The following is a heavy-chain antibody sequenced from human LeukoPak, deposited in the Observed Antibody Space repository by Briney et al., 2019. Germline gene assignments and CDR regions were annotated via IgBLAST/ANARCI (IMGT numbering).Heavy chain of an antibody. J-gene: IGHJ4*02. CDR2: ISSSSSYI. V-gene: IGHV3-21*01. CDR1: GFTFSSYN. CDR3: ARGSVAFGSMDY. Sequence: GGSLRLSCAASGFTFSSYNMNWVRQAPGKGLEWVSSISSSSSYIYYADSVKGRFTISRDNAKNSLYLQMNSLRAEDTAVYYCARGSVAFGSMDYWGQGTLVTVSS. D-gene: IGHD3-3*01.